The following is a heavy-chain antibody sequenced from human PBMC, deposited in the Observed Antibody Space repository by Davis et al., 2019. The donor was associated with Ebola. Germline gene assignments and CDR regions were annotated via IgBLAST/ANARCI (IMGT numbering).Heavy chain of an antibody. CDR2: INPNSGGT. V-gene: IGHV1-2*02. J-gene: IGHJ4*02. Sequence: ASVKVSCKASGYTFTSYDINWVRQAPGQGLEWMGWINPNSGGTNYAQKFQGRVTMTRGTSISTAYMELSRLRSDDTAVYYCARANPQYDYWGQGTLVTVSS. CDR1: GYTFTSYD. CDR3: ARANPQYDY.